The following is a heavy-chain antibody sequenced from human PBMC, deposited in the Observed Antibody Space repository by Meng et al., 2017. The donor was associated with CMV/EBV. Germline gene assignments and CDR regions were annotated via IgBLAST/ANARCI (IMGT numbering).Heavy chain of an antibody. J-gene: IGHJ6*02. V-gene: IGHV3-21*01. D-gene: IGHD2-2*01. CDR2: ISSSSSYI. Sequence: GESLKISCAASGFTFSSYSMNWVRQAPGKGLEWVSSISSSSSYIYYADSVKGRFTISRDNAKNSLYLQMNSLRAEDTDVYYCVRDLFELAPPHCSRTSCHNEGYYYYGMDVWGQGTTVTVSS. CDR3: VRDLFELAPPHCSRTSCHNEGYYYYGMDV. CDR1: GFTFSSYS.